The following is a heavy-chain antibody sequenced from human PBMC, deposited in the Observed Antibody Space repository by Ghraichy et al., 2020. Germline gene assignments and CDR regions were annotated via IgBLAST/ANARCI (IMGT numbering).Heavy chain of an antibody. CDR2: TYHSGST. Sequence: ETLSLTCTVSGYSISSGYYWGWIRQPPGKGLEWIASTYHSGSTSYNPSLKSRVTISVDTSKNQFSLNLNSVTAADTAVYYCARDSGFGVFYFDPWGPGTLITVSS. J-gene: IGHJ4*02. V-gene: IGHV4-38-2*02. D-gene: IGHD3-10*01. CDR1: GYSISSGYY. CDR3: ARDSGFGVFYFDP.